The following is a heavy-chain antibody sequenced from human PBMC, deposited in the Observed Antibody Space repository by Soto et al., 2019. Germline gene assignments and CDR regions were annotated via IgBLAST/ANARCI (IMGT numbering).Heavy chain of an antibody. J-gene: IGHJ4*02. CDR2: IYYSGST. CDR1: GGSISSGGYY. D-gene: IGHD3-22*01. Sequence: QVQLQESGPGLVKPSQTLSLTCTVSGGSISSGGYYWNWIRQHPGKGLEWIGYIYYSGSTYYNPSLKRRVTILVDTSKNQFSLKLSFVTASDTEVYYCARVYSSGYYAGAKAYWGQGTLVTVSS. V-gene: IGHV4-31*03. CDR3: ARVYSSGYYAGAKAY.